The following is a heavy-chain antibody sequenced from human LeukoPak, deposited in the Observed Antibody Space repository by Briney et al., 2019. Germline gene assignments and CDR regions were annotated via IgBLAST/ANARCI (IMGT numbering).Heavy chain of an antibody. Sequence: SETLSLTCTVSGGSISSYYWSWIRQPPGKGLEWIGYIYYSGSTNYNPSLKSRVTISVDTSKNQFSLKLGSVTAADTAVYYCARSEDGPYYYDSSGYYYEWGQGTLVTVSS. J-gene: IGHJ4*02. CDR3: ARSEDGPYYYDSSGYYYE. CDR2: IYYSGST. CDR1: GGSISSYY. D-gene: IGHD3-22*01. V-gene: IGHV4-59*01.